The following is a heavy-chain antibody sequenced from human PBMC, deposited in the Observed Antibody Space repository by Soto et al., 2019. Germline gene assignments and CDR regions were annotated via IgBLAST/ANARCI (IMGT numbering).Heavy chain of an antibody. CDR2: IKEDGSEI. CDR3: ARDVGFDYVN. J-gene: IGHJ4*02. V-gene: IGHV3-7*01. D-gene: IGHD3-16*01. CDR1: GFSIYSYW. Sequence: EVQLVESGGGLVQPGGSLRISCAVSGFSIYSYWMSWVHQAPGKGLEWVASIKEDGSEIYYLGSVRGRFTISRDSAENSLHLLMNSVSAEDTGVYFCARDVGFDYVNWGQGTLVTVSS.